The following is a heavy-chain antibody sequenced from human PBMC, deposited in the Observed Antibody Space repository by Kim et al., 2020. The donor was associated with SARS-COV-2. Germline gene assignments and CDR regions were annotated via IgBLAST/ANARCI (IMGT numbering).Heavy chain of an antibody. CDR1: GGSISSSSYY. Sequence: SETLSLTCTVSGGSISSSSYYWGWIRQPPGKGLEWIGSIYYSGSTYYNPSLKSRVTISVDTSKNQFSLKLSSVTAADTAVYYCARRYLYYGSGSYYRKETPNDYWGQGTLVTVSS. CDR3: ARRYLYYGSGSYYRKETPNDY. J-gene: IGHJ4*02. D-gene: IGHD3-10*01. CDR2: IYYSGST. V-gene: IGHV4-39*01.